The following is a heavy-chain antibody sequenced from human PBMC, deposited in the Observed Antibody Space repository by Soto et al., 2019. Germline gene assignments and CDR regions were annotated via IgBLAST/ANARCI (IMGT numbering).Heavy chain of an antibody. V-gene: IGHV4-61*08. CDR1: GGALGSGAYY. J-gene: IGHJ3*01. Sequence: XASLSLTGIVCGGALGSGAYYWSWIRQPPGSALEWIGYIQYSGDTNYNSSLKSRVTISVDRSRNRFSLKLTSVTAADTAFYYCARHDYADRTFDLCGRRTKVTVSS. CDR2: IQYSGDT. D-gene: IGHD5-12*01. CDR3: ARHDYADRTFDL.